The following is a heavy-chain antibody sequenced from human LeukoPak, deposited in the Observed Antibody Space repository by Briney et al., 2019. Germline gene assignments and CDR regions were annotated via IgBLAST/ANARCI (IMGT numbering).Heavy chain of an antibody. Sequence: QPGGPLRLSCAASGFAFSSHWMNWVRQAPGKGLEWVANIKEDGSEKYYVDSVKGRFTISRDNAKNSLCLQMNSLRAEDTAIYYCVRSGGYWGQGTLVTVSS. CDR2: IKEDGSEK. J-gene: IGHJ4*02. V-gene: IGHV3-7*05. CDR3: VRSGGY. CDR1: GFAFSSHW. D-gene: IGHD1-26*01.